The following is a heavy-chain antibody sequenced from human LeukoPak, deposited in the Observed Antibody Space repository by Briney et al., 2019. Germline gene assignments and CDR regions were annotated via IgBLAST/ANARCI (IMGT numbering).Heavy chain of an antibody. Sequence: SETLSLTCAVYGGSFSGYYWGWIRQPPGKGLEWIGEINHSGSTNYNPSLKSRVTISVDTSKNQFSLKLSSVTAADTAVYYCASGGYCSSTSCYTLTDYWGQGTLVTLSS. CDR2: INHSGST. CDR3: ASGGYCSSTSCYTLTDY. J-gene: IGHJ4*02. D-gene: IGHD2-2*02. V-gene: IGHV4-34*01. CDR1: GGSFSGYY.